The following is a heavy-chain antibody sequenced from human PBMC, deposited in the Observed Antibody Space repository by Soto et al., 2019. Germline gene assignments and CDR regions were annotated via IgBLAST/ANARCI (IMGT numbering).Heavy chain of an antibody. CDR3: ARVPDR. Sequence: GGSLRLSCAVSGFTFSSYVMSWVRQTPGKGLEWVSVISGSGGTTYYADSVKGRFTISRDNSKNTLYLQMNRLRADDTAVYYCARVPDRWGQGTLVTVSS. CDR2: ISGSGGTT. J-gene: IGHJ5*02. V-gene: IGHV3-23*01. CDR1: GFTFSSYV. D-gene: IGHD2-2*01.